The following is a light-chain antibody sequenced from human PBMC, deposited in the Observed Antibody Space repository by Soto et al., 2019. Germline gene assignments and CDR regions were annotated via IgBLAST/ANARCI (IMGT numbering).Light chain of an antibody. Sequence: IQLTQSPSSLSASVASRVTITCRASQGISSYLAWYQQKPGKVPKLLIYAASTLQTGVPSRFSGSGSGTDFTLTISCLQSEDFATYYCQQYYSFPLTFGGGTKVDIK. CDR3: QQYYSFPLT. J-gene: IGKJ4*01. CDR1: QGISSY. V-gene: IGKV1-9*01. CDR2: AAS.